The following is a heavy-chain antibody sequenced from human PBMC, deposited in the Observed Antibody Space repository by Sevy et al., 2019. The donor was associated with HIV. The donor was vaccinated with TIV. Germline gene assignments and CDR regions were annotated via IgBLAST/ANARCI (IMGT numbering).Heavy chain of an antibody. Sequence: ASVKVSCKASGYTFTSYDINWVRQATGQGLEWMGWMNPNSGNTGYAQKFQGRVTMTRNTSISTAYMELSSLRSEDTAVYYCARAGLVTYDYYCYGMDVWGQGTTVTVSS. CDR3: ARAGLVTYDYYCYGMDV. V-gene: IGHV1-8*01. D-gene: IGHD1-26*01. J-gene: IGHJ6*02. CDR2: MNPNSGNT. CDR1: GYTFTSYD.